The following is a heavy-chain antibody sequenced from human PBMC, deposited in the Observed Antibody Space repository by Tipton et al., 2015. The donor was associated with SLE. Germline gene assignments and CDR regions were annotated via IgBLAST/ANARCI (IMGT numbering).Heavy chain of an antibody. CDR1: GGSFSGYY. J-gene: IGHJ4*02. D-gene: IGHD4-11*01. V-gene: IGHV4-34*01. Sequence: TLSLTCAVYGGSFSGYYWSWIRQPPGKGLEWIGEINHSGSTNYNPSLKSRVTISVDTSKNQFSLKLSSVTAADTAVYYCASLTVTTFDYWGQGTLVTVSS. CDR2: INHSGST. CDR3: ASLTVTTFDY.